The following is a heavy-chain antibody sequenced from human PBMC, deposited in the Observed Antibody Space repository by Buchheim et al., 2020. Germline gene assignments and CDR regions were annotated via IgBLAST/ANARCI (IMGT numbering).Heavy chain of an antibody. CDR3: AREYSSSSGRTFDI. J-gene: IGHJ3*02. CDR1: GFTFNNYN. D-gene: IGHD6-6*01. Sequence: EVQLVESGGGLVKPGGSLRLSCAASGFTFNNYNMNWVRQAPGKGLEWVSSISSISSSIYYADSVKGRFTISRDNAKNSLYLPMNSLRAEDTAVYYCAREYSSSSGRTFDIWGQGS. CDR2: ISSISSSI. V-gene: IGHV3-21*01.